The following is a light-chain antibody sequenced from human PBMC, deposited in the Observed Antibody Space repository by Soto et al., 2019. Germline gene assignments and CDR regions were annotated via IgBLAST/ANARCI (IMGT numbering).Light chain of an antibody. Sequence: EVVLTQSPGTLSLSPGEAATLSCRASQTVSSGYLAWYQQRSGQAPRLLIYGSSSRASDVTDRFSGSGSGTELNLTISSLEPEDFAVYFCQQYARSPWTFGQGTKLEIK. CDR3: QQYARSPWT. CDR2: GSS. V-gene: IGKV3-20*01. CDR1: QTVSSGY. J-gene: IGKJ1*01.